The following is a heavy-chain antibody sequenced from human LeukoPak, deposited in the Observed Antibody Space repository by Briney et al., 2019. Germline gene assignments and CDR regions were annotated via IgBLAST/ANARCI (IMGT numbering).Heavy chain of an antibody. CDR3: ARAGRRAAAGTFDY. CDR1: GGSFSASY. CDR2: IHHSGNT. Sequence: PSETLSLTCAVYGGSFSASYWSLIRQPPGKGLEWIGEIHHSGNTNYNPSLESRVTISIDTSKKQFSLKLTSVTAADTAMYYCARAGRRAAAGTFDYWGQGTLVTVSS. V-gene: IGHV4-34*01. D-gene: IGHD6-13*01. J-gene: IGHJ4*02.